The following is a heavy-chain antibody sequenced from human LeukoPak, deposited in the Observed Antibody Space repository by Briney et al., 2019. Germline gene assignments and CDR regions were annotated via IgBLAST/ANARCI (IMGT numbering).Heavy chain of an antibody. CDR2: IYHSGST. D-gene: IGHD3-9*01. CDR3: ARGIDILTGYYPYYFDY. Sequence: SETLSLTCTVSGYSISSGYYWGWIRQPPGKGLEWIGSIYHSGSTYYNPSLKSRVTISVDTSKNQFSLKLSSVTAADTAVYYCARGIDILTGYYPYYFDYWGQGTLVTVSS. J-gene: IGHJ4*02. V-gene: IGHV4-38-2*02. CDR1: GYSISSGYY.